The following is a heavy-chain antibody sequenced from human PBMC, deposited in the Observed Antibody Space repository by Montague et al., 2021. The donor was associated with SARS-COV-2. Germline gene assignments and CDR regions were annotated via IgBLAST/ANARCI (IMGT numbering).Heavy chain of an antibody. D-gene: IGHD2-2*01. V-gene: IGHV4-39*07. CDR2: IYHNGKT. CDR1: GDSITNTRYF. J-gene: IGHJ4*02. CDR3: ARDRGVQYQLQMPFYFDY. Sequence: SQTLSLTCNVSGDSITNTRYFWGWIRQPPGKALEWIGSIYHNGKTYYNPSLERRALLSIDTSKNQFSLRLSSVTAADTAVYYCARDRGVQYQLQMPFYFDYWGQGTLVTVSS.